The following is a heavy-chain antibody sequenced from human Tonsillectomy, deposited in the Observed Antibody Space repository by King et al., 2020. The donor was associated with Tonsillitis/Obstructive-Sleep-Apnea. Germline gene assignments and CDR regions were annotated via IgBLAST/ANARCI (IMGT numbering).Heavy chain of an antibody. CDR1: GFTFSNFW. CDR3: ARVLDYYDSSGYRAFDI. J-gene: IGHJ3*02. V-gene: IGHV3-7*03. CDR2: IKEDGSEK. D-gene: IGHD3-22*01. Sequence: VQLVESGGGLVQPGGSLRLSCAASGFTFSNFWMSWVRQAPGKGLEWVTNIKEDGSEKYYVDSVTGRFTISRDNAKTSLYLQMNSLRAEDTAVYYCARVLDYYDSSGYRAFDIWGQGTMVTVSS.